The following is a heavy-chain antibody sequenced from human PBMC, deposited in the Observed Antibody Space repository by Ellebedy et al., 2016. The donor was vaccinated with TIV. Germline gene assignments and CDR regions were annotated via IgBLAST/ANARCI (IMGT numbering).Heavy chain of an antibody. CDR3: ARRGSYGDYAVHVNSWFDS. J-gene: IGHJ5*01. V-gene: IGHV3-7*01. CDR2: IYQDGSER. D-gene: IGHD4-17*01. Sequence: GESLKISCAASGFSFRNYWMTWVRQAPGKGLEWVANIYQDGSERLYLDSVEGRFTISRDNAKNELYLQMKSLRVEDTAVYYCARRGSYGDYAVHVNSWFDSWGQGTPVSVSP. CDR1: GFSFRNYW.